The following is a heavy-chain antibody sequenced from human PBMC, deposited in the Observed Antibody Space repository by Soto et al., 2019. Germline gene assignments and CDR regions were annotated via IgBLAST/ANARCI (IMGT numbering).Heavy chain of an antibody. V-gene: IGHV3-30*18. D-gene: IGHD3-3*01. CDR1: GFTFSSYG. J-gene: IGHJ6*03. CDR3: AKSEHYDFWSGYIFSYYYMDV. CDR2: ISYDGSNK. Sequence: QVQLVESGGGVVQPGRSLRLSCAASGFTFSSYGMHWVRQAPGKGLEWVAVISYDGSNKYYADSVKGRFTISRDNSKNTLYLQMNSLRAEDTAVYYCAKSEHYDFWSGYIFSYYYMDVWGKGTTVTVSS.